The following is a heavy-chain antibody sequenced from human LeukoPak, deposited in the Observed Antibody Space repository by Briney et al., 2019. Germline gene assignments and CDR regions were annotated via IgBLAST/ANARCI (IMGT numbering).Heavy chain of an antibody. CDR3: ASGYGDFDY. Sequence: SETLSLTCTVSGASISSYYWSWIRQPPGKRLEWIGYIYYSGSTNYNPSVKSRATISVDTSKNQFSLKLTFVTAADTAVYYCASGYGDFDYWGQGTLVTVSS. CDR1: GASISSYY. D-gene: IGHD4-17*01. V-gene: IGHV4-59*01. CDR2: IYYSGST. J-gene: IGHJ4*02.